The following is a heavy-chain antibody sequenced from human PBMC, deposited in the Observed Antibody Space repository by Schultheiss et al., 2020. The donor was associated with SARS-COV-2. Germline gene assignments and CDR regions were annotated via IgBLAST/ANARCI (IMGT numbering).Heavy chain of an antibody. Sequence: GGSLRLSCAASGFTVSSNYMSWVRQAPGKGLEWVSVISYDGSNKYYADSVKGRFTISRDNSKNTLYLQMNSLRAEDTAVYYCAKDRNGLYWGQGTLVTVSS. J-gene: IGHJ4*02. CDR3: AKDRNGLY. CDR2: ISYDGSNK. V-gene: IGHV3-30*18. CDR1: GFTVSSNY. D-gene: IGHD1-1*01.